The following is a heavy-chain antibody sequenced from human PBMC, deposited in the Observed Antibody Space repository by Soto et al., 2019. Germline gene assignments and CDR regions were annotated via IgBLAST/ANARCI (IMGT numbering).Heavy chain of an antibody. CDR3: ARSGYGFYYFDY. CDR2: IYSGGST. D-gene: IGHD5-12*01. Sequence: PGGSLRLSCSASGFTVSSNYMSWVRQAPGKGLEWVSVIYSGGSTYYADSVKGRFTISRDNSKNTLYLQMNSLRAEDTAVYYCARSGYGFYYFDYWGQGTLVTVSS. J-gene: IGHJ4*02. V-gene: IGHV3-53*01. CDR1: GFTVSSNY.